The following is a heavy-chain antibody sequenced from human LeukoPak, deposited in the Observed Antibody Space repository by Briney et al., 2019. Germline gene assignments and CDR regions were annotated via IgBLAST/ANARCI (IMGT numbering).Heavy chain of an antibody. CDR1: GYTSTSYY. J-gene: IGHJ6*03. V-gene: IGHV1-46*01. CDR3: ARGPEGWLHYYYYYYMDV. D-gene: IGHD5-12*01. CDR2: INPSGGST. Sequence: ASVKVSCKASGYTSTSYYMHWVRQAPGQGLEWMGIINPSGGSTSYAQKFQGRVTMTRDMSTSTVYMELSSLRSEDTAVYYCARGPEGWLHYYYYYYMDVWGKGTTVTVSS.